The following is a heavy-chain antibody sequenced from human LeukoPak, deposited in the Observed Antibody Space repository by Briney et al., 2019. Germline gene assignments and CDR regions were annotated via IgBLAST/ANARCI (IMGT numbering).Heavy chain of an antibody. CDR1: GYTFINYH. J-gene: IGHJ4*02. CDR3: ARDNSGLEY. D-gene: IGHD7-27*01. V-gene: IGHV1-18*01. Sequence: ASVKVSCKASGYTFINYHISWVRQAPGQGLEWMGWISGNTGNTNYAQKLQGRVTMTTDTSTSTAYMELRSLRSDVTAVYYCARDNSGLEYWGQGSLVTVSS. CDR2: ISGNTGNT.